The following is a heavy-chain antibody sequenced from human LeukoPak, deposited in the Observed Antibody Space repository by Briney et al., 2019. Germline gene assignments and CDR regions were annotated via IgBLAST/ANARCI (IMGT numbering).Heavy chain of an antibody. CDR2: ISAYNGNT. J-gene: IGHJ3*02. D-gene: IGHD3-22*01. CDR1: GYTFTSYG. CDR3: ARADSPIVVVITERGYAFDI. Sequence: ASVKVSCKASGYTFTSYGISWVRQAPGQGLEWMGWISAYNGNTNYAQKLQGRVTMTTDTSTSTAYMELRSLRSDDMAVYDCARADSPIVVVITERGYAFDIWSQGTMVTVSS. V-gene: IGHV1-18*03.